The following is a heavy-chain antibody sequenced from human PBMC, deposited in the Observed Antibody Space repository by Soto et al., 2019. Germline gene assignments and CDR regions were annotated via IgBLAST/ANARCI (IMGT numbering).Heavy chain of an antibody. CDR1: GASFTSNSYF. D-gene: IGHD3-22*01. CDR2: FFYGGMT. Sequence: QVQLQESGPGLVKPSETLSLTCTVSGASFTSNSYFWGWIRQAPGKGLEWIASFFYGGMTYYNPSLESRVRISVDTSDSQFSLRLISVTAAVTAFYYGATATETYSPAGYYINHFDPWGQGTLVTVSS. V-gene: IGHV4-39*01. CDR3: ATATETYSPAGYYINHFDP. J-gene: IGHJ5*02.